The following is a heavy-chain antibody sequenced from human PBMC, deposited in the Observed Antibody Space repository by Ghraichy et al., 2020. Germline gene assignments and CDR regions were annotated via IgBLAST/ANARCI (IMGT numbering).Heavy chain of an antibody. V-gene: IGHV6-1*01. CDR3: ARGGGEYYYDSSGYYPDAFDI. CDR2: TYYRSKWYN. CDR1: GDSVSSNSAA. D-gene: IGHD3-22*01. Sequence: SQTLSLTCAISGDSVSSNSAAWNWIRQSPSRGLEWLGRTYYRSKWYNDYAVSVKSQITINPDTSKNQFSLQLNSVTPEDTAVYYCARGGGEYYYDSSGYYPDAFDIWGQGTMVTVSS. J-gene: IGHJ3*02.